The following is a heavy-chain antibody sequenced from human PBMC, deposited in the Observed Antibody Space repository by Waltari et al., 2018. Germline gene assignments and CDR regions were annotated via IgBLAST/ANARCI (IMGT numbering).Heavy chain of an antibody. Sequence: QVQLVESGGGVVQPGRSLRRSCAASGFTFSSYAMHWVRQAPGKGLEWVAVISYDGSNKYYEDSVKGRFTISRDNSKNTLYLQMNSLRAEDPAVYYCARDVGYMDVWGKGTTVTVSS. J-gene: IGHJ6*03. CDR3: ARDVGYMDV. CDR2: ISYDGSNK. CDR1: GFTFSSYA. V-gene: IGHV3-30-3*01.